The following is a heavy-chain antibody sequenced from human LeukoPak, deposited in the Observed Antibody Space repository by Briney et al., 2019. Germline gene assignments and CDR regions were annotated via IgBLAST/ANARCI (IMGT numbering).Heavy chain of an antibody. V-gene: IGHV1-69*05. Sequence: SVKVSCKASGGTFSSYAISWVRHAPGQGLGWMGGLIPIFGTANYAQTFQGRVTITTDESTSTAYMELSSLRSEDTAVYYCARDTYCGGDCYPRPGAFDIWGQGTMVTVSS. D-gene: IGHD2-21*02. CDR3: ARDTYCGGDCYPRPGAFDI. CDR2: LIPIFGTA. J-gene: IGHJ3*02. CDR1: GGTFSSYA.